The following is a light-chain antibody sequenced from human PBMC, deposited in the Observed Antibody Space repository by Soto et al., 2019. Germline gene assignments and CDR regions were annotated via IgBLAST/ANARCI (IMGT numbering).Light chain of an antibody. V-gene: IGLV2-14*01. CDR2: EVD. Sequence: QSVLTQPASVSASPGQSITISCTGTSSNVGYFNYVSWYQQHPGRPPKLMIYEVDNRPSGVSIRFSGSKSGDTASLTISGLQAEDESDYFCCSYAGGYTYLFGTGTKVTVL. CDR3: CSYAGGYTYL. CDR1: SSNVGYFNY. J-gene: IGLJ1*01.